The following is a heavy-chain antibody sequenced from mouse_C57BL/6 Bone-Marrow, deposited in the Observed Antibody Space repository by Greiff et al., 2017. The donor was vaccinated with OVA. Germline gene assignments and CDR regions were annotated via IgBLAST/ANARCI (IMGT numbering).Heavy chain of an antibody. CDR2: IDPETGGT. V-gene: IGHV1-15*01. Sequence: VQVVESGAELVRPGASVTLSCKASGYTFTDYEMHWVKQTPVHGLEWIGAIDPETGGTAYNQQFKGKAILTADKSSSTAYMELRSLTSEDSAVYYCTRGYSNYYAMDYWGQGTSVTGSS. CDR3: TRGYSNYYAMDY. J-gene: IGHJ4*01. D-gene: IGHD2-5*01. CDR1: GYTFTDYE.